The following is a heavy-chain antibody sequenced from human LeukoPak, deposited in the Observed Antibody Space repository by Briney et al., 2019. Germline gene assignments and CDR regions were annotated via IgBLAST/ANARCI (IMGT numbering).Heavy chain of an antibody. D-gene: IGHD2-15*01. J-gene: IGHJ4*02. Sequence: SETLSLTCTVSGGSISGFYWSWIRQPPGKGLEWIGYIYYSGASDYNPSLKSRVTMSLDTSKNQLSLRLSSVTAADTAVYYCARHPFATPFDYWGRGTLVTVSS. CDR2: IYYSGAS. V-gene: IGHV4-59*08. CDR1: GGSISGFY. CDR3: ARHPFATPFDY.